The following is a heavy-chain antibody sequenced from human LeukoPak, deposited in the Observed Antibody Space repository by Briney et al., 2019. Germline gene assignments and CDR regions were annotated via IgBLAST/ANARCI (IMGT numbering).Heavy chain of an antibody. D-gene: IGHD3-22*01. Sequence: SETLSLTCAVSGGSISSGGYSWSWIRQPPGKGLEWIGYIYYSGSTYYNPSLKSRVTISVDTSKNQFSLKLSSVTAADTAVYYCARADKPYYYDSSGYSFDYWGQGTLVTVSS. V-gene: IGHV4-30-2*05. J-gene: IGHJ4*02. CDR1: GGSISSGGYS. CDR3: ARADKPYYYDSSGYSFDY. CDR2: IYYSGST.